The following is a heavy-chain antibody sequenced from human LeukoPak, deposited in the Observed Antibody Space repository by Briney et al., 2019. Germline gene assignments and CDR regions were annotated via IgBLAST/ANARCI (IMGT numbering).Heavy chain of an antibody. V-gene: IGHV4-59*01. CDR3: ARSIAPLPFFDY. D-gene: IGHD6-13*01. CDR2: IYYGGST. J-gene: IGHJ4*02. Sequence: SETLSLTCTVSGGSISSYYWSWIRQPPGKGLEWIGYIYYGGSTNYNPSLKSRVTISVDTSKNQFSLKLSSVTAADTAVYYCARSIAPLPFFDYWGQGTLVTVSS. CDR1: GGSISSYY.